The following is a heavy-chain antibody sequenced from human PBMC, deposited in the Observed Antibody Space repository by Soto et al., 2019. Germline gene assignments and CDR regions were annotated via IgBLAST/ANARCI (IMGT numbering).Heavy chain of an antibody. CDR3: ARGPITQTSFIAH. D-gene: IGHD1-20*01. CDR2: ISYDGSSQ. CDR1: GFTFSSYP. V-gene: IGHV3-30-3*01. Sequence: QVQIVESGGGVVQPGRSLRLSCAASGFTFSSYPMHWVRQAPGKGLEWVTVISYDGSSQSYADSVKGRFTISRDNSKDTLYLQMHSLRSEDTAVYYCARGPITQTSFIAHWGQGTLVNVSS. J-gene: IGHJ4*02.